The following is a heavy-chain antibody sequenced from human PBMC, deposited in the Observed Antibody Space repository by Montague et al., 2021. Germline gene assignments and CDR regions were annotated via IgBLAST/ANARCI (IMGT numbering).Heavy chain of an antibody. D-gene: IGHD2-15*01. CDR1: GGSTSSTSYY. V-gene: IGHV4-39*01. CDR3: ARSLYCKGGSCYSGFDP. Sequence: SETLSLTGTVSGGSTSSTSYYWGWIRQPPGKELGCIGVIYYNGSTYHNPSLKSRVTVSIDTSKNQFSLKLISVTAADTAVYFCARSLYCKGGSCYSGFDPWGQGTLVTVSS. J-gene: IGHJ5*02. CDR2: IYYNGST.